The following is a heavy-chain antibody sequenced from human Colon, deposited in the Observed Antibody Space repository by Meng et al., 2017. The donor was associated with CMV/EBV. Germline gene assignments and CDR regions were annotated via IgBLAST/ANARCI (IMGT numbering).Heavy chain of an antibody. D-gene: IGHD1-26*01. CDR3: ARVLVGATYFDY. CDR1: GYYFPSFI. CDR2: ISADSGNT. Sequence: CKASGYYFPSFIITWVRQAPGQGLEWMGWISADSGNTNYAQKLQDRVTMTTDTSTSTAYMELGSLRSDDTAVYYCARVLVGATYFDYWGQGTLVTVSS. V-gene: IGHV1-18*01. J-gene: IGHJ4*02.